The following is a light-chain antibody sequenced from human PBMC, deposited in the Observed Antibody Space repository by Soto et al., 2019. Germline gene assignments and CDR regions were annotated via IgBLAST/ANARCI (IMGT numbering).Light chain of an antibody. CDR1: QSVSSSY. CDR3: QQYGSSPPMYT. CDR2: GAS. Sequence: EIVLTHSPGTLYLSPGERATLSCRASQSVSSSYLARYQQKPGQAPRLLVYGASSRATGIPDRFSGSGSGTDFTLTISRLEPEDFAVYYCQQYGSSPPMYTFGQGTKLEIK. J-gene: IGKJ2*01. V-gene: IGKV3-20*01.